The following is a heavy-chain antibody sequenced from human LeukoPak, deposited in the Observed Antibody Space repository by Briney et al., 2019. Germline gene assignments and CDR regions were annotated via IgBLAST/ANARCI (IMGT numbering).Heavy chain of an antibody. J-gene: IGHJ4*02. CDR3: ARKGVSSSSHFDY. Sequence: GESLKISCKGSGYIFTNYWIGWVRQMPGKGLEWMGFVHPGDSETIYSPSFQGQVTISADKSISTAYLQWSSLKASDTAMYYCARKGVSSSSHFDYWGQGILVTVSS. CDR2: VHPGDSET. V-gene: IGHV5-51*01. D-gene: IGHD6-13*01. CDR1: GYIFTNYW.